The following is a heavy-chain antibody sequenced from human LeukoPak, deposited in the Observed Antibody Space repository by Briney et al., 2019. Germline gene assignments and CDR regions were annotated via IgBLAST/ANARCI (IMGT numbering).Heavy chain of an antibody. J-gene: IGHJ4*02. CDR2: IYPDDSDT. Sequence: GESLKISCTGSGYSFTNYWIGWVRQMPGKGLEWMGIIYPDDSDTRYSPSFQGQVTISADKSINTAYLQWNSLKASDTAMYYCARFVGACSGGSCYSDYWGQGTLVTVSS. V-gene: IGHV5-51*01. CDR1: GYSFTNYW. D-gene: IGHD2-15*01. CDR3: ARFVGACSGGSCYSDY.